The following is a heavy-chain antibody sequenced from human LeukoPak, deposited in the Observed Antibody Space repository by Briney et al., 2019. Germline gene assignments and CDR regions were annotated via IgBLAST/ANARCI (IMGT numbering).Heavy chain of an antibody. CDR2: ISYDGSNK. Sequence: GGSLRLSCAASGFTFSSYGMHWVRQAPGKGLEWVAVISYDGSNKYYADSVKGRLTISRYNSKNTLYLQMNSLRAEDTAVYYCAREGPRGNSQFDYWGQGTLVTVSS. CDR1: GFTFSSYG. J-gene: IGHJ4*02. CDR3: AREGPRGNSQFDY. D-gene: IGHD2/OR15-2a*01. V-gene: IGHV3-30*03.